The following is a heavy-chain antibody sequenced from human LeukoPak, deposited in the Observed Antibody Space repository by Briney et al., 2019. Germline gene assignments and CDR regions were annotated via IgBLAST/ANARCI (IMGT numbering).Heavy chain of an antibody. CDR2: ISSNGGST. CDR1: GFTVSSNY. V-gene: IGHV3-64*01. Sequence: GGSLRLSCAASGFTVSSNYMSWVRQAPGKGLEYVSAISSNGGSTYYANSVKGRFTISRDNSKNTLYLQMGSLRAEDMAVYYCARDIYDSSGQDAFDIWGQGTMVTVSS. D-gene: IGHD3-22*01. CDR3: ARDIYDSSGQDAFDI. J-gene: IGHJ3*02.